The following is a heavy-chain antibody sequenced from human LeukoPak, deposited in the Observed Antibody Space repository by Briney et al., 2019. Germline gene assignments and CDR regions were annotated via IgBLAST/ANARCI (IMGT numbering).Heavy chain of an antibody. CDR2: MYHSGST. J-gene: IGHJ5*02. CDR3: ARALRYKVRFDP. D-gene: IGHD3-9*01. V-gene: IGHV4-38-2*01. Sequence: SETLSLTCAVSGYSISSGYYWGWFRQPPGKGMEWIGCMYHSGSTYYNPSLKSRVTISVDTSKNQFSLKLSSVTAADTAVYYCARALRYKVRFDPWGQGILATVSS. CDR1: GYSISSGYY.